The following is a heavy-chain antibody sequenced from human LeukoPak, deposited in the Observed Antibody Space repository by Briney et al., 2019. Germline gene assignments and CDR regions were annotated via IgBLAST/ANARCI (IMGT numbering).Heavy chain of an antibody. CDR1: GFTFSSYW. D-gene: IGHD3-3*01. CDR3: ARELTCYDFWSGYREPKNWFDP. Sequence: GGSLRLSCAASGFTFSSYWMHWVRQAPGKGLVWVSRINSDGSSTSYADSVKGRFTISRDNAKNTLYLQMNSLRAEDTAVYYCARELTCYDFWSGYREPKNWFDPWGQGTLVTVSS. V-gene: IGHV3-74*01. J-gene: IGHJ5*02. CDR2: INSDGSST.